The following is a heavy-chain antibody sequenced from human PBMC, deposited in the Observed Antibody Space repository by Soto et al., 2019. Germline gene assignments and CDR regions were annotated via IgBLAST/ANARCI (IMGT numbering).Heavy chain of an antibody. D-gene: IGHD1-26*01. CDR2: FDPEDGET. V-gene: IGHV1-24*01. CDR3: ATAQNTTDRGYYYYYYMDV. J-gene: IGHJ6*03. Sequence: ASVKVSCKVSGYTLTELSMHWVRQAPGKGLEWMGGFDPEDGETIYAQKFQGRVTMTEDTSTDTAYMELSSLRSEDTAVYYCATAQNTTDRGYYYYYYMDVWGKGTTVTVSS. CDR1: GYTLTELS.